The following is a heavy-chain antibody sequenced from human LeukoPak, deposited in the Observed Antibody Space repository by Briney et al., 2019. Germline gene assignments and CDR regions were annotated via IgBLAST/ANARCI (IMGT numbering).Heavy chain of an antibody. CDR3: ARGRPEWSSSWYRDAFDI. CDR1: GFTFSSYS. CDR2: ISSSSSYI. Sequence: GGSLRLSCAASGFTFSSYSMNWVRQAPGKGLEWVSSISSSSSYIYYADSVKGRFTISRDNSKNTLYLQMNSLRAEDTAVYYCARGRPEWSSSWYRDAFDIWGQGTMVTVSS. V-gene: IGHV3-21*01. D-gene: IGHD6-13*01. J-gene: IGHJ3*02.